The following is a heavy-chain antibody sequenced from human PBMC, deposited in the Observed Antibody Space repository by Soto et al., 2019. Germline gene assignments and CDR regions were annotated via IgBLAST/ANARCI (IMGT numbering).Heavy chain of an antibody. J-gene: IGHJ4*02. CDR1: GDSISSGGYS. V-gene: IGHV4-30-2*01. CDR2: VFQIGST. CDR3: ARITVVSTYFFDY. D-gene: IGHD1-20*01. Sequence: SETLSLTCAVSGDSISSGGYSWSWIRQPPGKGLEWIGYVFQIGSTSYNPSLKSRVSISVDTSKNQFSLDLKSVTATDTAVYFCARITVVSTYFFDYWGQGALVTVSS.